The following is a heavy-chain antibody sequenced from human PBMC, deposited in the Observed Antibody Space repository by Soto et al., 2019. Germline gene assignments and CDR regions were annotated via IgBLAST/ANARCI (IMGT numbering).Heavy chain of an antibody. J-gene: IGHJ6*02. CDR2: ISGSGGST. Sequence: GGSLRLSCAASGFTFSSYAMSWVRQAPGKGLEWVSAISGSGGSTYYADSVKGRFTISRDNSKNTLYLQMNSLRAEDTAVYYCAKDVIVVVPAAIDYYYYGMDVWGQGTTVTVSS. CDR3: AKDVIVVVPAAIDYYYYGMDV. CDR1: GFTFSSYA. D-gene: IGHD2-2*01. V-gene: IGHV3-23*01.